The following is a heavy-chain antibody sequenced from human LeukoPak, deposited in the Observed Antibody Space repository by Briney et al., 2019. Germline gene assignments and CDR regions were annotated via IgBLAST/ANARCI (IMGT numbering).Heavy chain of an antibody. CDR1: GFTVSSNY. Sequence: GGSLRLSCAASGFTVSSNYMSWVRQAPGKGLEWVSVIYSGRSTYYADSVKGRFTISRDNSKNTLYLQMNSLRAEDTAVYYCATGVDTAMVTSDYWGQGTLVTVSS. CDR3: ATGVDTAMVTSDY. CDR2: IYSGRST. J-gene: IGHJ4*02. D-gene: IGHD5-18*01. V-gene: IGHV3-53*01.